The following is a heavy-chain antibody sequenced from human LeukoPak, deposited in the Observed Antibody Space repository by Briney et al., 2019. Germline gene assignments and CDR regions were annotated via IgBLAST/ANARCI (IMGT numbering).Heavy chain of an antibody. CDR3: ARQPVNTAAFVI. V-gene: IGHV4-59*08. CDR2: VRDNGEN. D-gene: IGHD5-18*01. Sequence: PSETLTLTCTVSGGSINAYYWSWIRQPPGKGLEWIAYVRDNGENNYNPSLKSRVAISVDTANNQISLRLNFVTAADTAICYCARQPVNTAAFVIWRLGTMVTVSS. J-gene: IGHJ3*02. CDR1: GGSINAYY.